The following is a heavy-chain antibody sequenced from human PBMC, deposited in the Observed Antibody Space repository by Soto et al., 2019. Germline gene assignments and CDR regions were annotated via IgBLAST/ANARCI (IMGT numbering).Heavy chain of an antibody. CDR3: TTDESPYAFDI. CDR2: IKSKTDGGTT. CDR1: GFTFSSYA. V-gene: IGHV3-15*01. J-gene: IGHJ3*02. Sequence: GGSLRLSCAASGFTFSSYAMSWVRQAPGKGLEWVGRIKSKTDGGTTDYAAPVKGRFTISRDDSKNTLYLQMNSLKTEDTAVYYCTTDESPYAFDIWGQGTMVTVSS.